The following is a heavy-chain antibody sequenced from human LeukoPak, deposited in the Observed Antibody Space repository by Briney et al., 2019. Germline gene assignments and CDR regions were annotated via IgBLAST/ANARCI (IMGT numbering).Heavy chain of an antibody. CDR3: ARDMEQQLVSDY. D-gene: IGHD6-13*01. J-gene: IGHJ4*02. CDR1: GYTFTSYD. CDR2: MNPNSGNT. Sequence: ASVKVSCKASGYTFTSYDINWVRQATGQGLEWMGWMNPNSGNTGYAQKFQGRVTMTRNTSISTAYMELSSLGSEDTAVYYCARDMEQQLVSDYWGQGTLVTVSS. V-gene: IGHV1-8*01.